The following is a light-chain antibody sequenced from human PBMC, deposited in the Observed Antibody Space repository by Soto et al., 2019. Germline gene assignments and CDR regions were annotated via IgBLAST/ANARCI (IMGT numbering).Light chain of an antibody. CDR2: EGS. Sequence: QSALTQPASVSGSPGQSITIPCNDVGSYSLVSWYQQYPGKAPKLMIYEGSKRPSGVSSRFSGSKSGNTASLTISGLQAEDEGDYYCCSYAGINVMFGGGTQLTVL. CDR3: CSYAGINVM. J-gene: IGLJ3*02. V-gene: IGLV2-23*01. CDR1: VGSYSL.